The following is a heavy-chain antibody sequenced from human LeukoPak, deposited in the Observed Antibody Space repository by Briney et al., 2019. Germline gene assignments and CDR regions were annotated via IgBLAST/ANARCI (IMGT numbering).Heavy chain of an antibody. Sequence: ASVKVSCKASGFTFTSYAFSWVRQAPGQGLEWMGWISAYNGNTNYAQKLQGRVTMTTDTSTSTAFMELRSLRSDDTAVYYCARAGRQWLAPFQHWGQGTLVTVSS. V-gene: IGHV1-18*01. CDR2: ISAYNGNT. CDR3: ARAGRQWLAPFQH. D-gene: IGHD6-19*01. CDR1: GFTFTSYA. J-gene: IGHJ1*01.